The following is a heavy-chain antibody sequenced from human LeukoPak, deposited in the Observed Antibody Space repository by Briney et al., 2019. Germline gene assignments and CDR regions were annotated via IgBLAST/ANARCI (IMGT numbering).Heavy chain of an antibody. V-gene: IGHV3-30*03. CDR3: ATERGVGAPNWFDP. J-gene: IGHJ5*02. Sequence: PGGSLRLSCAAFGFTFSGYGMHWVRQAPGKGLEWVAVTSFDGSNKYYADSVQGRFTISRDNSKNTLYLQMNSLRAEDAAVYYCATERGVGAPNWFDPWGQGTLVTVSS. D-gene: IGHD1-26*01. CDR1: GFTFSGYG. CDR2: TSFDGSNK.